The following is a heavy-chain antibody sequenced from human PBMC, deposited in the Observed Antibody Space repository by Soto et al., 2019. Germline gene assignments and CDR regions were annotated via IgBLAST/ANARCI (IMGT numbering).Heavy chain of an antibody. Sequence: QVPLVQSGAEVKKPGASVKVSCKASGYTFTSYGISWVRQAPGQGLEWMGWISAYNGNTNYAQKLQGRVTMTTDTSTSTAYMELRSLRSDDTAVYYCARDRGITIFGVVTNAFDIWGQGTMVTVSS. V-gene: IGHV1-18*01. CDR1: GYTFTSYG. D-gene: IGHD3-3*01. J-gene: IGHJ3*02. CDR2: ISAYNGNT. CDR3: ARDRGITIFGVVTNAFDI.